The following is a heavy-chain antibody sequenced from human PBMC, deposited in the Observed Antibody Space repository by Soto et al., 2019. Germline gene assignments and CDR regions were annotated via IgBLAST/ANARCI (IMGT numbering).Heavy chain of an antibody. J-gene: IGHJ4*02. Sequence: ASVKVSCKASGYTFTSYGISWVRQAPGQRLEWIGWISAYNGNTNYAQKIQGRVTMTTDTSTSTAYMELRSLRSVDTAVYYCARDYPRSTVTTFFNYWGQGTLVTVSS. CDR3: ARDYPRSTVTTFFNY. V-gene: IGHV1-18*01. D-gene: IGHD4-17*01. CDR2: ISAYNGNT. CDR1: GYTFTSYG.